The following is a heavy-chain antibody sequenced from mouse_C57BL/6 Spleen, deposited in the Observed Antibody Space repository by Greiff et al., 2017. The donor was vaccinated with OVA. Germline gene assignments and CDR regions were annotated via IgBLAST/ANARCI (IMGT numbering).Heavy chain of an antibody. V-gene: IGHV1-72*01. CDR2: IDPNSGGT. Sequence: QVHVKQPGAELVKPGASVKLSCKASGYTFTSYWMHWVKQRPGQGLEWIGRIDPNSGGTKYNEKFKSKATLTADKHSSTAYMQLSSLTSAVSAGYSCARWDWDEDYWGQGTTLTVSS. D-gene: IGHD4-1*01. CDR1: GYTFTSYW. CDR3: ARWDWDEDY. J-gene: IGHJ2*01.